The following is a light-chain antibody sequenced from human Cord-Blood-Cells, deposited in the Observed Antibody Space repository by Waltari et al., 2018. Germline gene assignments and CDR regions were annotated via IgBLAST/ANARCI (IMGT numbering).Light chain of an antibody. Sequence: DIQMIQTPSSLSASVGDRVTITCRASQSISSYLNWYQQKPGKAPKLLIYAASSLQSGFRSRFSGSGSGTDFTLTISSLQPEDFATYYCQQSYSTPITFGQGTRLEIK. V-gene: IGKV1-39*01. CDR3: QQSYSTPIT. CDR2: AAS. CDR1: QSISSY. J-gene: IGKJ5*01.